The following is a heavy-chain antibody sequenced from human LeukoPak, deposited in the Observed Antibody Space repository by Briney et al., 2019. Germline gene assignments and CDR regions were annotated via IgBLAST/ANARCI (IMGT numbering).Heavy chain of an antibody. CDR2: IYSGGTT. Sequence: PGGSLRLSCAASGFTVSSNYMTWVRQAPGKGLEWVAVIYSGGTTYYADSVKGRFTISRDNSKNTLYLQMNSLRAEDTAVYYCARIRRELWYFDYWGQGTLVTVSS. V-gene: IGHV3-53*01. D-gene: IGHD5-18*01. CDR3: ARIRRELWYFDY. CDR1: GFTVSSNY. J-gene: IGHJ4*02.